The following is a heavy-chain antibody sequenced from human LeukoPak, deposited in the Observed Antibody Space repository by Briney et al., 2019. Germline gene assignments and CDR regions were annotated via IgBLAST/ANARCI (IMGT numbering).Heavy chain of an antibody. CDR2: ISGSGGST. J-gene: IGHJ4*02. CDR1: GFTFSSYA. V-gene: IGHV3-23*01. Sequence: PGGSLRLSCAASGFTFSSYAMSWVRQAPGKGLEWVSAISGSGGSTYYADSVKGRFTISRDNSKNTLYLQMNSLRAEDTAVYYCAKDPRSSGGSSRRSYYFDYWGQGTLVTVSS. D-gene: IGHD2-15*01. CDR3: AKDPRSSGGSSRRSYYFDY.